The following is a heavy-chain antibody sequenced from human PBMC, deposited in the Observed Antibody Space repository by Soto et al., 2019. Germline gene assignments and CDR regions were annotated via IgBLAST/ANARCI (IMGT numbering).Heavy chain of an antibody. Sequence: PSETLSLTCTVSGGSISSSSYYWGWIRQPPGKGLEWIGSIYYSGSTYYNPSLKSRVTISVDTSKNQFSLKLSSVTAADTAVYYCARLSKGLYYFDYWGQGTLVTVSS. J-gene: IGHJ4*02. CDR3: ARLSKGLYYFDY. CDR1: GGSISSSSYY. CDR2: IYYSGST. V-gene: IGHV4-39*01.